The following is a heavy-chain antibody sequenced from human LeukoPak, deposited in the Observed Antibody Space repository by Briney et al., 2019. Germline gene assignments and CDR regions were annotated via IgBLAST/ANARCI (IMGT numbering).Heavy chain of an antibody. CDR3: ARGGGANYYYYMDV. Sequence: SETLSLTCTVSGGSISSYYWSWIRQPPGKGLEWIGYIYYSGSTNYNPSLKSRVTISVDTSKNQFSLKLSSVTAADTAVYYCARGGGANYYYYMDVWGKGTTVTVSS. CDR2: IYYSGST. V-gene: IGHV4-59*12. J-gene: IGHJ6*03. CDR1: GGSISSYY.